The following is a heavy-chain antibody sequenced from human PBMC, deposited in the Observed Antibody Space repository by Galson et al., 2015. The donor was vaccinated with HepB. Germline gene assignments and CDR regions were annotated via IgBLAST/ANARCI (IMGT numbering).Heavy chain of an antibody. Sequence: SVKVSCKASGYTFTSYAMHWVRQAPGQRLEWMGWINAGNGNTKYSQKFQGRVTITRDTSASTAYMELSSLRSEDTAVYYCAREVLHDSSGYHFGYWGQGTLVTVSS. CDR2: INAGNGNT. D-gene: IGHD3-22*01. CDR3: AREVLHDSSGYHFGY. CDR1: GYTFTSYA. V-gene: IGHV1-3*01. J-gene: IGHJ4*02.